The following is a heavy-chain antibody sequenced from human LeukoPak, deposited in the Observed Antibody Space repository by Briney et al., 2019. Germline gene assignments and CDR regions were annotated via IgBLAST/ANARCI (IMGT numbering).Heavy chain of an antibody. J-gene: IGHJ4*02. D-gene: IGHD6-19*01. CDR2: ISAYNGNT. Sequence: ASVKVSRKASGYTFTSYGISWVRQAPGQGLEWMGWISAYNGNTNYAQKLQGRVTMTTDTSTSTAYMELRSLRSDDTAVYYCARERPGAGHFDYWGQGTLVTVSS. V-gene: IGHV1-18*01. CDR1: GYTFTSYG. CDR3: ARERPGAGHFDY.